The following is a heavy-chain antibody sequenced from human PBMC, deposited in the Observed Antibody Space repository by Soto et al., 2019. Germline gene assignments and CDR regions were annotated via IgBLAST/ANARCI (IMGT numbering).Heavy chain of an antibody. CDR2: INHSGST. J-gene: IGHJ4*02. V-gene: IGHV4-34*01. CDR3: ARDKLTGLFDY. CDR1: GGSFSGGD. Sequence: SETLCLTCAGYGGSFSGGDWTGIRQPPGTGLEWIGEINHSGSTNYNPSLKSRVTISVDTSKNQFSLKLTSVTAADTAVYYCARDKLTGLFDYWGQGTLVTVSS. D-gene: IGHD2-8*02.